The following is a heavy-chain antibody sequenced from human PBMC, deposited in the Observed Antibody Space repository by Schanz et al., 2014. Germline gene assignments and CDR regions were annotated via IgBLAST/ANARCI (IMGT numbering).Heavy chain of an antibody. V-gene: IGHV4-4*02. J-gene: IGHJ3*02. CDR1: GASISSSNW. CDR3: ARDRGHGDLPGDI. Sequence: QVQLQESGPGLVKPSGTLSLTCAVSGASISSSNWWSWVRQPPGKGLEWIAEINHGGSTYYNPSLKSRVTISVDTSKNQFSLNLSSATAADTAVYYCARDRGHGDLPGDIWGQGTMVTVSS. D-gene: IGHD4-17*01. CDR2: INHGGST.